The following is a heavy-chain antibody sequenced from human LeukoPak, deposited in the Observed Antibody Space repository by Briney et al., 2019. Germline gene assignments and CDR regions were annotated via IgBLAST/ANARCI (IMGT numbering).Heavy chain of an antibody. CDR2: ISGSGGST. V-gene: IGHV3-23*01. Sequence: PGGSLRLSCAASGFTFSSYAMSWVRQAPGKGLEWVSAISGSGGSTYYADSVKGRFTISRDNSKNTLYLQMNSLRAEDTAVYYCAKDTVAGLGYSSGWYGVDYYYGMDVWGQGTTVTVSS. D-gene: IGHD6-19*01. CDR1: GFTFSSYA. CDR3: AKDTVAGLGYSSGWYGVDYYYGMDV. J-gene: IGHJ6*02.